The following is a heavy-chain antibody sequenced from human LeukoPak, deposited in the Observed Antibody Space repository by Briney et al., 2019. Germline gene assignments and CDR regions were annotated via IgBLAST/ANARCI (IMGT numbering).Heavy chain of an antibody. D-gene: IGHD3-22*01. CDR2: ISAYNGNT. Sequence: ASVKVSCKASGYTFTSYGISWVRQAPGQGLEWMGWISAYNGNTNYAQKLQGRVTMTTDTSTGTAYMELRSLRSDDTAVYYCASILSDSSGYDAFDIWGQGTMVTVSS. CDR1: GYTFTSYG. CDR3: ASILSDSSGYDAFDI. V-gene: IGHV1-18*01. J-gene: IGHJ3*02.